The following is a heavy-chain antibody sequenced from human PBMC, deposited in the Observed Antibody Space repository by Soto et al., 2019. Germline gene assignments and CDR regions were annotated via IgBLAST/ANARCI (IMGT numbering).Heavy chain of an antibody. CDR1: GGTFSSYT. J-gene: IGHJ2*01. V-gene: IGHV1-69*12. CDR2: IIPIFGTA. Sequence: QVQLVQSGAEVKKPGSSVTVSCKASGGTFSSYTISWVRQAPGQGLEWMGGIIPIFGTANYAQKFQGRVTITADEPTSTAYMELSSLRSEDTAVYYCARGNHMWIQLWYFDLWGRGTLVTVSS. CDR3: ARGNHMWIQLWYFDL. D-gene: IGHD5-18*01.